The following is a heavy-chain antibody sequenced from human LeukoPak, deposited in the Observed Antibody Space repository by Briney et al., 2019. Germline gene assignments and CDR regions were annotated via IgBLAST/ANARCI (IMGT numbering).Heavy chain of an antibody. V-gene: IGHV3-21*01. CDR3: ARVGYSSSWYSRYYYYYYMDV. CDR1: GFTFSSYS. D-gene: IGHD6-13*01. CDR2: ISSSSSYI. Sequence: GGSLRLSCAASGFTFSSYSMNWVRQAPEKGLEWVSSISSSSSYIYYADSVKGRFTISRDNAKNSLYLQMNSLRAEDTAVYYCARVGYSSSWYSRYYYYYYMDVWGKGTTVTVSS. J-gene: IGHJ6*03.